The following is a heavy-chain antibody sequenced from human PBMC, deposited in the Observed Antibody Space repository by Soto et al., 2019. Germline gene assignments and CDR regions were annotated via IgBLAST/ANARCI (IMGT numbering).Heavy chain of an antibody. Sequence: QVQLVESGGGVVQPGRSLRLSCAASGFTFSSYGMHWVRQAPGKGLEWVAVISYDGSNKYYADSVKGRFTISRDNSKNTLYLQMNSLRAEDTAVYSCAKDLTFRFRGPIDYWGQGTLVTVSS. D-gene: IGHD3-10*01. V-gene: IGHV3-30*18. CDR2: ISYDGSNK. J-gene: IGHJ4*02. CDR3: AKDLTFRFRGPIDY. CDR1: GFTFSSYG.